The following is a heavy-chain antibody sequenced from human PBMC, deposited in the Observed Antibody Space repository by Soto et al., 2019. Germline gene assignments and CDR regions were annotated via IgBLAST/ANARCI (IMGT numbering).Heavy chain of an antibody. CDR1: GFTFSNAW. D-gene: IGHD2-2*01. CDR2: IKSKTDGGTT. J-gene: IGHJ6*02. Sequence: GGSLRLSCAASGFTFSNAWMSWVRQAPGKGLEWVGRIKSKTDGGTTDYAAPVKGRFTISRDDSKNTLYLQMNSLKTEDTAVYYCVKDIVVVPAARGPYYYYYGMDVWGQGTTVTVSS. CDR3: VKDIVVVPAARGPYYYYYGMDV. V-gene: IGHV3-15*01.